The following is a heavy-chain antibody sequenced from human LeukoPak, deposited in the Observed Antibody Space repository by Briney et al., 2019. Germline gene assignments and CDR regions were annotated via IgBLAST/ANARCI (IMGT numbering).Heavy chain of an antibody. Sequence: QPGGSLRLSCAASGFTFSSYGMHRVRQAPGKGLEWVAVISYDGSNKYYADSVKGRFTISRDNSKNTLYLQMNSLRAEDTAVYYCARDYEHVPSPYYFDYWGQGTLVTVSS. J-gene: IGHJ4*02. D-gene: IGHD3-3*01. CDR2: ISYDGSNK. CDR1: GFTFSSYG. V-gene: IGHV3-30*03. CDR3: ARDYEHVPSPYYFDY.